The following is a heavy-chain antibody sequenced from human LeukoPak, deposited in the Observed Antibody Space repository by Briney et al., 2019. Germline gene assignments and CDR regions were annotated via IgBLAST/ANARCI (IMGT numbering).Heavy chain of an antibody. CDR2: ISHSGST. Sequence: SETLSLTCAVYGGSFSGYYWTWIRQPPGKGLEWIGEISHSGSTNYNPSLKSRVTISVDTSKNQFSLKLSSVTAADTAVYYCAREGSSIVRYNWFDPWGQGTLVTVSS. V-gene: IGHV4-34*01. D-gene: IGHD3-16*02. J-gene: IGHJ5*02. CDR1: GGSFSGYY. CDR3: AREGSSIVRYNWFDP.